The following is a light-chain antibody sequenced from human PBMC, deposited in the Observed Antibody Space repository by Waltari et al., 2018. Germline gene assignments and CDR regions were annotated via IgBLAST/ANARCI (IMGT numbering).Light chain of an antibody. Sequence: QSVPPPPPSVSCAPGQRVTISCTGSSSNMRAGYDVHWYRQLPGTAPKRLSYGNTNRPSGVPDRFSGSKSGTSASLAITGLQAEEEADYYCQSYDNSLSGWVFGGGTKLTVL. CDR3: QSYDNSLSGWV. CDR1: SSNMRAGYD. CDR2: GNT. V-gene: IGLV1-40*01. J-gene: IGLJ3*02.